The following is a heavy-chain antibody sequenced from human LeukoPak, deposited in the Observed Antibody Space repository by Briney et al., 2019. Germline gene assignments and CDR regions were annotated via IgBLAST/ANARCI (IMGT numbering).Heavy chain of an antibody. CDR3: ATGKWASYYDSSGYPGGSY. CDR2: MNPNSGNT. Sequence: ASVKVSCKASGYTFTSYDINWVRQATGQGLEWMGWMNPNSGNTGYAQKFQGRVTMTRNTSISTAYMELSSLRSEDTAVYYCATGKWASYYDSSGYPGGSYWGQGTLVTVSP. D-gene: IGHD3-22*01. CDR1: GYTFTSYD. V-gene: IGHV1-8*01. J-gene: IGHJ4*02.